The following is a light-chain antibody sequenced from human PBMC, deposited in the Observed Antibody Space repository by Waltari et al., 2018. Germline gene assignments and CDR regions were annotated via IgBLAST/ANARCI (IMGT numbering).Light chain of an antibody. Sequence: QSALTQPPSASGSLGQSVTISCTGTGSDVGGYKYVSWYQQYPGKAPKLLIYEVTKRPSGVPDRFPGSKSGNPASLTVSGLRAEDEGDYYCSSYAATNNVIFGGGTNLTVL. CDR2: EVT. J-gene: IGLJ2*01. CDR1: GSDVGGYKY. V-gene: IGLV2-8*01. CDR3: SSYAATNNVI.